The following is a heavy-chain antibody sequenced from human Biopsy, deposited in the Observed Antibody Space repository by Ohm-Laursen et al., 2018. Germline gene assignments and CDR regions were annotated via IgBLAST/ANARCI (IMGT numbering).Heavy chain of an antibody. CDR1: GYTFTGHY. CDR2: INPNGGDT. J-gene: IGHJ4*02. V-gene: IGHV1-2*02. Sequence: VASVKVSCKASGYTFTGHYMHWVRQAPGQGLEWMGWINPNGGDTNYAQKFQGRVTMTTDTSVSTAYMELSGLTFDDTAVYYCARASMIRGVIDVDYWGQGTLVIVSS. CDR3: ARASMIRGVIDVDY. D-gene: IGHD3-10*01.